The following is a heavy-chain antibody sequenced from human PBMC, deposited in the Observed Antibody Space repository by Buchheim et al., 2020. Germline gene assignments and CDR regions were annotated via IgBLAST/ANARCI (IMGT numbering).Heavy chain of an antibody. CDR3: ARVYPSLLFLEWLPTLCCCYYGMDV. CDR1: GYTFTSYG. J-gene: IGHJ6*02. Sequence: QVQLVQSGAEVKKPGASVKVSCKASGYTFTSYGISWVRQAPGQGLEWMGWISAYNGNTNYAQKLKGRVTMTTDTSTSTAYMELRSLGSDDTAVYYCARVYPSLLFLEWLPTLCCCYYGMDVWGQGTT. V-gene: IGHV1-18*01. D-gene: IGHD3-3*01. CDR2: ISAYNGNT.